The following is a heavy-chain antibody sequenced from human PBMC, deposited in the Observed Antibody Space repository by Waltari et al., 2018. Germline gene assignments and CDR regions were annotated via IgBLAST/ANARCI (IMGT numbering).Heavy chain of an antibody. V-gene: IGHV3-21*01. CDR3: ARERYYYDSSGFDY. CDR2: ISSSSSYI. D-gene: IGHD3-22*01. Sequence: EVQLVESGGGLVKPGGSLRLSCAASGFTFSSYSMNWVRQAPGKGLEWVSSISSSSSYIYYADSVKGRFTISRDNAKNSLYLQMNSLRAEDTAVYYCARERYYYDSSGFDYWGQGILVTVSS. J-gene: IGHJ4*02. CDR1: GFTFSSYS.